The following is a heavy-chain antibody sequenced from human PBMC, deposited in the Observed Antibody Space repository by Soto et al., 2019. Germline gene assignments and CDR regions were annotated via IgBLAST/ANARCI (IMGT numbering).Heavy chain of an antibody. CDR1: GFTFNSSA. Sequence: PGWCLRLSCAASGFTFNSSAMAGVRQTPGKGLEWVSAISGSGGSTYYADSVKGRFTISRDNSKNTLYLQMNSLRAEDTAVYYCAKDRQLRNYGMDVWGQGPTVTVS. V-gene: IGHV3-23*01. CDR3: AKDRQLRNYGMDV. CDR2: ISGSGGST. D-gene: IGHD2-2*01. J-gene: IGHJ6*02.